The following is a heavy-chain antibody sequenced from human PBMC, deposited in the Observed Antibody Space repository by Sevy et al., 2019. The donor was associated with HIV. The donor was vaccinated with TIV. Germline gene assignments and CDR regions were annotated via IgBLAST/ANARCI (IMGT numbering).Heavy chain of an antibody. D-gene: IGHD6-6*01. J-gene: IGHJ4*02. CDR3: AKDLTERYSTSSGDFDY. Sequence: GGSLRLSCAASGFTFNVYGMHWVRQAPGKGLQWVAFTRYDGSTKYYADSVKGRFTISRDNSKNTQYLQMNSLRVEDTAMYYCAKDLTERYSTSSGDFDYWGQRSLVTASS. CDR2: TRYDGSTK. V-gene: IGHV3-30*02. CDR1: GFTFNVYG.